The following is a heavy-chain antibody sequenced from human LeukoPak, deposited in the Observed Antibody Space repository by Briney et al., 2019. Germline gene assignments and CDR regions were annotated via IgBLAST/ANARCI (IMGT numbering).Heavy chain of an antibody. CDR2: ISAYNGNT. J-gene: IGHJ5*02. D-gene: IGHD2-15*01. CDR1: GYTFTSYG. V-gene: IGHV1-18*01. CDR3: ARDCSGGSCYRKDWSDP. Sequence: ASVKVSCKTSGYTFTSYGISWVRQAPGQGLEWMGWISAYNGNTNYAQKLQGRVTMTTDTSTSTAYMELRSLRSDDTAVYYCARDCSGGSCYRKDWSDPWGQGTLVTVSS.